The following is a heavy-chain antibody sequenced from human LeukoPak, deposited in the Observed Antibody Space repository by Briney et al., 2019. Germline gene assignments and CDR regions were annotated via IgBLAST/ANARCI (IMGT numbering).Heavy chain of an antibody. Sequence: SETLSLTCAVSGGSISSGGYSWSWIRQPPGKGLEWIGYIYHSGSTYYNPSLKSRVTISVDTSKNQFSLKLSSVTAADTAVYYCASRRSRWLQYVFDYWGQGTLVTVSS. D-gene: IGHD5-24*01. J-gene: IGHJ4*02. CDR3: ASRRSRWLQYVFDY. CDR2: IYHSGST. V-gene: IGHV4-30-2*01. CDR1: GGSISSGGYS.